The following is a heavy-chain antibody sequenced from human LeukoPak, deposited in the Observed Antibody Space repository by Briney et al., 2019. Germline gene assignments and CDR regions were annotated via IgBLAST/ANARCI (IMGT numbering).Heavy chain of an antibody. CDR1: GGSISNGSYY. CDR3: ARAFHCSTTSCYARGLDY. D-gene: IGHD2-2*01. J-gene: IGHJ4*02. V-gene: IGHV4-61*02. CDR2: INTTGNT. Sequence: SETLSLTCTVSGGSISNGSYYWSWIRQPAGKGLEWIGRINTTGNTNYNPSLKSRVTISVDPSNNQFSLNLSSVTAADTAVYYCARAFHCSTTSCYARGLDYWGQGALVTVSS.